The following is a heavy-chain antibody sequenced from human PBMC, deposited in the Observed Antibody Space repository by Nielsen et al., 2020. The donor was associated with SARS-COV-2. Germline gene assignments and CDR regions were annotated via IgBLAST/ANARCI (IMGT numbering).Heavy chain of an antibody. V-gene: IGHV3-48*01. CDR1: GFTFSSYS. CDR3: ARDVDTAMVYYYGMDV. J-gene: IGHJ6*02. D-gene: IGHD5-18*01. Sequence: GESLKISCAASGFTFSSYSMNWVRQAPGKGLEWVSYISSSSSTIYYADSVKGRFTISRDNAKNSLYLQMNSLRAEDTAVYYCARDVDTAMVYYYGMDVWGQGTTVTVSS. CDR2: ISSSSSTI.